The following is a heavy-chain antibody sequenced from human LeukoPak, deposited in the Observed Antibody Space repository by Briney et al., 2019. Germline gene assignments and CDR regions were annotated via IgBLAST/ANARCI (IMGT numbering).Heavy chain of an antibody. J-gene: IGHJ6*02. CDR1: GSSFTSYW. Sequence: GESLKISCKGSGSSFTSYWIGWVRQMPGKGLEWMGIIYPGDSDTRYSPSFQGQVTISADKSISTAYLQWSSLKASDTAMYYCARSENYYYYGMDVWGQGTTVTVSS. CDR3: ARSENYYYYGMDV. CDR2: IYPGDSDT. V-gene: IGHV5-51*01.